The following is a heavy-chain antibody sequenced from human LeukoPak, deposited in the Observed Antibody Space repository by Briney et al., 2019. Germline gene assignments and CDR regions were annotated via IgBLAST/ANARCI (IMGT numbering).Heavy chain of an antibody. D-gene: IGHD5-24*01. V-gene: IGHV3-48*04. CDR1: GFTFSSYS. J-gene: IGHJ4*02. CDR3: ARSGYNRFDY. CDR2: ISSSSSTI. Sequence: GGSLRLSCAASGFTFSSYSMNWVRQAPGKGLEWVSYISSSSSTIYYADSVKGRFTISRDNAKKSVYLHMSSLRAEDTAVYYCARSGYNRFDYWGQGTLVTVSS.